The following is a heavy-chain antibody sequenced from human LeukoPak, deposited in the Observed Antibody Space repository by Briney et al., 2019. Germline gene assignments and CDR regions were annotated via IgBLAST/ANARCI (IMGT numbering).Heavy chain of an antibody. Sequence: SETLSLTCTVSGGSISSYYWSWIRQPAGKGLEWIGRIYYSGSTNYNPSLKSRVTISVDTSKNQFSLKLSSVTAADTAVYYCARSYYYDSSGYYPAEYFQHWGQGTLVTVSS. CDR2: IYYSGST. CDR1: GGSISSYY. J-gene: IGHJ1*01. CDR3: ARSYYYDSSGYYPAEYFQH. V-gene: IGHV4-4*07. D-gene: IGHD3-22*01.